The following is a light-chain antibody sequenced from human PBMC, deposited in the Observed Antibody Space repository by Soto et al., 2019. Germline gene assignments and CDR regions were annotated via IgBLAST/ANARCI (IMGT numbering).Light chain of an antibody. CDR3: QQYNDWPLT. CDR2: GAF. J-gene: IGKJ1*01. V-gene: IGKV3-15*01. Sequence: EQVMTQSPFTLSLSPRVTTSLYSRASQSVSSNLAWYQQKPGQAPSLLIYGAFTRATGIPARLSGTGSGTEFTLTISSLQSEEFALYYCQQYNDWPLTFGQGTKVDI. CDR1: QSVSSN.